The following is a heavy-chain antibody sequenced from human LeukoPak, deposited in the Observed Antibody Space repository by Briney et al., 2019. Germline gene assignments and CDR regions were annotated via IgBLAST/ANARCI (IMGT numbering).Heavy chain of an antibody. Sequence: GSLRLSCAASGFTFSSYGMHWVRQAPGKGLEWVAVIWYDGSNKYYADSVKGRFTISRDNSKNTLYLQMNSLRAEDTAVYYCARILGAYYYDSSGYSDFDYWGQGTLVTVSS. D-gene: IGHD3-22*01. CDR3: ARILGAYYYDSSGYSDFDY. V-gene: IGHV3-33*01. CDR2: IWYDGSNK. CDR1: GFTFSSYG. J-gene: IGHJ4*02.